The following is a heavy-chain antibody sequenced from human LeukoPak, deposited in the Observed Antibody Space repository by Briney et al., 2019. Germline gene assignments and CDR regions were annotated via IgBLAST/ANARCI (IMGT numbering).Heavy chain of an antibody. CDR1: GGSTSSSNYY. Sequence: PETLCLTCTFSGGSTSSSNYYWGWIRQPPGKGLEWIGSIFYSGSTYYNPSLKSRLTISVDTSKNQFSLRLSSVTAADTAMYYCARHGAQWADGFDIWGQGTMVTVSS. J-gene: IGHJ3*02. CDR3: ARHGAQWADGFDI. V-gene: IGHV4-39*01. D-gene: IGHD1-26*01. CDR2: IFYSGST.